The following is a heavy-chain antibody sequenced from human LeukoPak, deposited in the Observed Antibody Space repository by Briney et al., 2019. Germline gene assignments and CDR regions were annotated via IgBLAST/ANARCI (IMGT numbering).Heavy chain of an antibody. CDR1: GGSISSYY. CDR2: IYYSGST. D-gene: IGHD6-13*01. J-gene: IGHJ4*02. CDR3: ARSYSSSPLDY. V-gene: IGHV4-59*08. Sequence: SETLSLTCTVSGGSISSYYWSWIRQPPGKGLEWIGYIYYSGSTNYNPSLKSRVTISVDTSKNQFSLKLSSVTAADTAVYYCARSYSSSPLDYWGQGTLVTVSS.